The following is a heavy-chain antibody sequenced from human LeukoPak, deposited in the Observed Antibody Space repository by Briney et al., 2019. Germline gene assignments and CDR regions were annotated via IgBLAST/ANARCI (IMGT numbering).Heavy chain of an antibody. D-gene: IGHD3-22*01. CDR2: ISSSSSYI. Sequence: GGSLRLSCAASGFTFSSYSMNWVRQAPGKGLEWVSSISSSSSYIYYADSVKGRFTISRDNAKNSLYLQMNSLRAEDTAVYYCARVEDADYYDSSGYIDYWGQGTLVTVSS. J-gene: IGHJ4*02. V-gene: IGHV3-21*01. CDR3: ARVEDADYYDSSGYIDY. CDR1: GFTFSSYS.